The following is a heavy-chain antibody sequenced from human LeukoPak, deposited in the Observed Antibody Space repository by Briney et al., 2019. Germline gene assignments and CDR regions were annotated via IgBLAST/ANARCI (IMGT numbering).Heavy chain of an antibody. CDR2: INTNTGNP. Sequence: ASVKVSCKASGYTFTSYGISWVRQAPGQGLEWMGWINTNTGNPTYAQGFTGRFVFSLDTSVSTAYLQISSLKAEDTAVYYCARDSPVIAAAGSAPYFDYWGQGTLVTVSS. CDR1: GYTFTSYG. D-gene: IGHD6-13*01. J-gene: IGHJ4*02. V-gene: IGHV7-4-1*02. CDR3: ARDSPVIAAAGSAPYFDY.